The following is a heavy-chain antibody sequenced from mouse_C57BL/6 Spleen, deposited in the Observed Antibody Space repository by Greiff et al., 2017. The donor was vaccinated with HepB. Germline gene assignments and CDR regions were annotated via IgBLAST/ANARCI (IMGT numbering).Heavy chain of an antibody. CDR2: IDPENGDT. CDR1: GFNIKDDY. CDR3: TIPYYYGTYWYFDV. J-gene: IGHJ1*03. V-gene: IGHV14-4*01. Sequence: EVQGVESGAELVRPGASVKLSCTASGFNIKDDYMHWVKQRPEQGLEWIGWIDPENGDTEYASKFQGKATITADTSSNTAYLQLSSLTSEDTAVYYCTIPYYYGTYWYFDVWGTGTTVTVSS. D-gene: IGHD1-1*01.